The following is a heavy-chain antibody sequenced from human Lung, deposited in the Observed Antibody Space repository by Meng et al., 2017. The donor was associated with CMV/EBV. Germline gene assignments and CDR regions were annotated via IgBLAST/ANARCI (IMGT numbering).Heavy chain of an antibody. J-gene: IGHJ4*02. D-gene: IGHD6-13*01. CDR1: GFTFSRFA. Sequence: GGSLRLSCTASGFTFSRFAFHWVRQAPGKGLEWVAIISKDGSNKYYADSVKGRFTISRDNSKNALYLRMNSLRLEDTAVYYCARDGLDYSSTWSYNYFDYWGQGTLVTVSS. CDR2: ISKDGSNK. V-gene: IGHV3-30-3*01. CDR3: ARDGLDYSSTWSYNYFDY.